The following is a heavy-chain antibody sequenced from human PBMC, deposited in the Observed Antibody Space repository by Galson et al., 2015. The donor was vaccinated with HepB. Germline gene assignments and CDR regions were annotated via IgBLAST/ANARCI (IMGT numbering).Heavy chain of an antibody. J-gene: IGHJ5*02. CDR3: ARDRNPKIRLNGRFYGGVA. CDR1: GGTFSNFA. V-gene: IGHV1-69*04. Sequence: SVKVSCKASGGTFSNFAINWVRQAPGQGLEWMGRIIPILDITDYAQKFQDRLTITADESTSTGYMELSSLVSDDTAVYYCARDRNPKIRLNGRFYGGVACGRGSLVTVSS. D-gene: IGHD4-23*01. CDR2: IIPILDIT.